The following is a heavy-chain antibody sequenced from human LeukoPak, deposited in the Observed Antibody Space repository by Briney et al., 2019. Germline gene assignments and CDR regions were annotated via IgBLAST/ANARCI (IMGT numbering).Heavy chain of an antibody. D-gene: IGHD2/OR15-2a*01. Sequence: GGSLRLSCAASGFTFSKYDMSWVRQAPGKGLEWVSAFSDHGDSTFHADSVKGRFTISRDNSKNTLYLQMNSLGAKDAALYYCANAFSADYWGQGTLVTVSS. CDR2: FSDHGDST. CDR3: ANAFSADY. J-gene: IGHJ4*02. V-gene: IGHV3-23*01. CDR1: GFTFSKYD.